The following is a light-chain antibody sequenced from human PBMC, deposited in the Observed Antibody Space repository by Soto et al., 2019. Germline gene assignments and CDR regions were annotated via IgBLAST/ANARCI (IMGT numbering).Light chain of an antibody. Sequence: DIQMTPSPSTLSASVGDRVTITCRASQSISSWLAWYQQKPGKAPKLLIYDASNLESGVPSRFSGSGSGTEITLTINTLQPEDFATYYCLQVKSFPRTFGQGTKVDIK. CDR2: DAS. V-gene: IGKV1-5*01. CDR3: LQVKSFPRT. CDR1: QSISSW. J-gene: IGKJ1*01.